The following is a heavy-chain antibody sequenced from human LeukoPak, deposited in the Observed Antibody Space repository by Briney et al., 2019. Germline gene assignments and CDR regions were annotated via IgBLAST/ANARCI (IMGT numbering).Heavy chain of an antibody. CDR2: INTDGSST. J-gene: IGHJ5*02. D-gene: IGHD3-22*01. Sequence: GGSLRLSCAASGFTFSSYWMHWVRQAPGKGLVWVSRINTDGSSTSYADSVKGRFTISRDNAKNTLYLQMNSLRAEDTALYYCARDLGAYYDSSDNWFDPWGQRTLVTVSS. V-gene: IGHV3-74*01. CDR3: ARDLGAYYDSSDNWFDP. CDR1: GFTFSSYW.